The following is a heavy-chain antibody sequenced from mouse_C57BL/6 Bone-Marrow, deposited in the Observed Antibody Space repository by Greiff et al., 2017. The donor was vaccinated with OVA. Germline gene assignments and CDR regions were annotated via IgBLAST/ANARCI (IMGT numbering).Heavy chain of an antibody. J-gene: IGHJ2*01. CDR2: INPNNGGT. V-gene: IGHV1-18*01. CDR3: ARGYYGSSLDY. D-gene: IGHD1-1*01. Sequence: VQLQQSGPELVKPGASVKIPCKASGYTFTDYNMDWVKQSHGKSLEWIGDINPNNGGTIYNQKFKGKATLTVAKSSSTAYMELRSLTSEDTAVYYCARGYYGSSLDYWGQGTTLTVSS. CDR1: GYTFTDYN.